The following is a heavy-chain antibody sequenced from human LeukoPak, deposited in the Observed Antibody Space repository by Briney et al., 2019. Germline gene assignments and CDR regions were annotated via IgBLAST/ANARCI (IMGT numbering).Heavy chain of an antibody. J-gene: IGHJ4*02. Sequence: GGSLRLSCAASGFIFSSYGMHWVRQAPDKGLEWVAFTRYDGSRKYYADSVKGRFTISRDNSKNTLYLQMNSLRAEDTAVYYCARDRVATIDYWGQGTLVTVSS. V-gene: IGHV3-30*02. CDR1: GFIFSSYG. CDR3: ARDRVATIDY. CDR2: TRYDGSRK. D-gene: IGHD5-12*01.